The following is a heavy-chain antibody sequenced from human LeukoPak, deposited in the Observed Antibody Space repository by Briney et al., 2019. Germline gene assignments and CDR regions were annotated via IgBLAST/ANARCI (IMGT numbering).Heavy chain of an antibody. CDR3: AIGSGSSDYYYYYMDV. J-gene: IGHJ6*03. CDR2: INHSGST. V-gene: IGHV4-34*01. D-gene: IGHD3-10*01. Sequence: SETLSLTCAVYGGSFSGYYWSWIRQPPGKGLEWIGEINHSGSTNYNPSLKSRVTISVDTSKNQFSLKLSSVTAADTAVYYCAIGSGSSDYYYYYMDVWGKGTTVTISS. CDR1: GGSFSGYY.